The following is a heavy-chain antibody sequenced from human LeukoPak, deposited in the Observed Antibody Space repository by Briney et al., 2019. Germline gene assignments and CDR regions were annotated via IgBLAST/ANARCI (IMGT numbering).Heavy chain of an antibody. J-gene: IGHJ4*02. V-gene: IGHV3-30*04. CDR2: ISYDGSNK. CDR1: GFTFSSYA. CDR3: ARERSGSSGYYSAIDS. D-gene: IGHD3-22*01. Sequence: GGSLRLSCAASGFTFSSYAMHWVRQAPGKGLEWVAVISYDGSNKYYADSVKGRFTISRDNSKNTLYLQMNSLRAEDTAVYYCARERSGSSGYYSAIDSWGQGTLVTVSS.